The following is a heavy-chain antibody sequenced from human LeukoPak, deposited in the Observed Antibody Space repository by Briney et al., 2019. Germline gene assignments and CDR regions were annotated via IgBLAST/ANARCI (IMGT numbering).Heavy chain of an antibody. CDR3: ARDFADTAMGDAFDI. CDR2: ISSSSSYI. D-gene: IGHD5-18*01. CDR1: GFTFSSYS. J-gene: IGHJ3*02. V-gene: IGHV3-21*01. Sequence: GGSLRLSCAASGFTFSSYSMNWVRQAPGKGLEWVSSISSSSSYIYYADSVKGRCTISRDNAKNSLYLQMNSLRAEDTAVYYCARDFADTAMGDAFDIWGQGTMVTVSS.